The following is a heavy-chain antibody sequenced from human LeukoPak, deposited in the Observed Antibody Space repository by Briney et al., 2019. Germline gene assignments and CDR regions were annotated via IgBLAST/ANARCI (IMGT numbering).Heavy chain of an antibody. Sequence: SETLSLTCTVSGGSISSTFYYWGWIRQPPGKGLEWIASIYYSGSTYYNPSLKSRVTISVDTSKNQFSLKLSSVTAADTAVYYXXXXXXXXXXXXDYYYYYYMDVWGKGTTVTVSS. CDR2: IYYSGST. CDR3: XXXXXXXXXXXDYYYYYYMDV. CDR1: GGSISSTFYY. V-gene: IGHV4-39*07. D-gene: IGHD1-1*01. J-gene: IGHJ6*03.